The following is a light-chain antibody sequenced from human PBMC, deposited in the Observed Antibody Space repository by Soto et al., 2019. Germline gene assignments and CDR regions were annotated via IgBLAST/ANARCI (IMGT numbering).Light chain of an antibody. CDR2: GAS. CDR1: QSVSSSY. J-gene: IGKJ5*01. Sequence: EIVLTQSPGTLSLSPGERATLSCRASQSVSSSYLAWFQQKPGQPPRLLIYGASSRATGIPDRFSGSGSGTDFTLTITRLEPEDFALYYCQHYQVGQPIAFGRGTRLEIK. V-gene: IGKV3-20*01. CDR3: QHYQVGQPIA.